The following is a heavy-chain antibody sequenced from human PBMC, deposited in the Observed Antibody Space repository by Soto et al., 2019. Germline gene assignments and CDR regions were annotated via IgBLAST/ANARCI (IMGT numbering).Heavy chain of an antibody. J-gene: IGHJ4*02. CDR3: ARDQLDRLKPRETRYFDY. CDR2: INPSGIST. V-gene: IGHV1-46*01. D-gene: IGHD3-3*01. CDR1: GYTFTKYY. Sequence: ASVKVSCKASGYTFTKYYIHWVRQAPGQGPEWMGLINPSGISTNYAQRFQGSVTMTRDTSTTTVFMELSSLRADDTAVYYCARDQLDRLKPRETRYFDYWGQGTLVTVSS.